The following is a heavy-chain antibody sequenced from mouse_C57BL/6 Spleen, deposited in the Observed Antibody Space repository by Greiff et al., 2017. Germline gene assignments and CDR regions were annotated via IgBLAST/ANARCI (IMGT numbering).Heavy chain of an antibody. V-gene: IGHV5-4*01. D-gene: IGHD2-3*01. CDR1: GFTFSSYA. CDR3: ARDAYDGRYFDV. J-gene: IGHJ1*03. CDR2: ISDGGSYT. Sequence: EVQVVESGGGLVKPGGSLKLSCAASGFTFSSYAMSWVRQTPEKRLEWVATISDGGSYTYYPDNVKGRFTISRDNAKNNLYLQMSHLKSEDTAMYYCARDAYDGRYFDVWGTGTTVTVSS.